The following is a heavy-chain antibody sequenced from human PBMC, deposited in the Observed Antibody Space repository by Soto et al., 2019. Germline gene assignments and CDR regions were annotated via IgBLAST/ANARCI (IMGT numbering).Heavy chain of an antibody. V-gene: IGHV3-74*01. CDR3: ARVSGSNIDFAC. Sequence: EVQLVESGGGLVQPGGSLRLSCAASGLTFSSYWMHWVREAPGKGLVLVSRINTDGSSTNYADSVKGRFTISRDNTKNALYVPMISLRLADPAVYYCARVSGSNIDFACWGQGTLVTVSS. D-gene: IGHD1-26*01. J-gene: IGHJ4*02. CDR2: INTDGSST. CDR1: GLTFSSYW.